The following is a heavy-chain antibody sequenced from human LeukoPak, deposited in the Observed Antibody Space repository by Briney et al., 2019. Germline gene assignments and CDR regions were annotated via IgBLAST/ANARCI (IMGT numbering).Heavy chain of an antibody. J-gene: IGHJ6*03. D-gene: IGHD2/OR15-2a*01. CDR3: ARGTTMHYYYYMDV. CDR1: GGSISSGGYY. Sequence: SQTLFLTCTVSGGSISSGGYYWSWIRQHPGKGLEWIGYIYYSGSTYYNPSLKSRVTISVDTSKNQFSLKLSSVTAADTAVYYCARGTTMHYYYYMDVWGKGTTVTVSS. CDR2: IYYSGST. V-gene: IGHV4-31*03.